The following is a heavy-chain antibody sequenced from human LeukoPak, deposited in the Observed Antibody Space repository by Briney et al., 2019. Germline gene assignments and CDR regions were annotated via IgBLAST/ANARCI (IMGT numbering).Heavy chain of an antibody. J-gene: IGHJ3*02. V-gene: IGHV3-9*01. CDR2: IRRDGGSK. D-gene: IGHD1-26*01. CDR3: AKVIAASGSLAGAVAFDI. Sequence: GGSLRLSCAASGFTFGDYGMRWVRQAPGKGLEWVSGIRRDGGSKGYVDSVKGRFTISRDNAKNSLYLQMNSLRAEDTALYYCAKVIAASGSLAGAVAFDIWRQGTKVAVCS. CDR1: GFTFGDYG.